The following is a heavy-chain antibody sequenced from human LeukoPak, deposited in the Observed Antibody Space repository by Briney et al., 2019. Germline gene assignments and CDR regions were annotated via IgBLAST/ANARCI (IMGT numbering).Heavy chain of an antibody. Sequence: GGSLRLSCAASGFTFSSYSMNWVRQAPGKGLEWVSSISSSSSYIYYADSVKGRFTISRDNAKNSLYLQMNSLRAEDTAVYYCARRIGYCSGGSCYSGTSPFDHWGQGTLVTVSS. CDR1: GFTFSSYS. V-gene: IGHV3-21*01. CDR2: ISSSSSYI. CDR3: ARRIGYCSGGSCYSGTSPFDH. D-gene: IGHD2-15*01. J-gene: IGHJ4*02.